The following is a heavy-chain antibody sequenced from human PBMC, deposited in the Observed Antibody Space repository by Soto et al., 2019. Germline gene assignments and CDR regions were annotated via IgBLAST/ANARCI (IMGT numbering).Heavy chain of an antibody. CDR1: GYDFTSYG. CDR2: ISAYNGNR. V-gene: IGHV1-18*01. J-gene: IGHJ3*02. D-gene: IGHD2-21*01. Sequence: QGQLLQSGDEVKKPGASVRVSCRASGYDFTSYGISWVRQAPGQGLEWVSWISAYNGNRDTAQKFQSRVTMTLDTSTDTAHMELGDLTSADTAVYYCARGRIVASIHDAFEIWGQGTMVAVSS. CDR3: ARGRIVASIHDAFEI.